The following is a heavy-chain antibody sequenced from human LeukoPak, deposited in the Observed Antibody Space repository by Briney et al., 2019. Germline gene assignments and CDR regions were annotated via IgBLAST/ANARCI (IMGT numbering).Heavy chain of an antibody. CDR1: GYTFTSYG. D-gene: IGHD3-10*01. Sequence: GASVKVSCKASGYTFTSYGINWVRQATGQGLEWMGWMNPNSGNTGYAQKFQGRVTMTRNTSISTAYMELSSLRSEDTAVYYCARGVAGLWFGGVFGYNYYYYYMDVWGKGTTVTISS. CDR2: MNPNSGNT. CDR3: ARGVAGLWFGGVFGYNYYYYYMDV. V-gene: IGHV1-8*02. J-gene: IGHJ6*03.